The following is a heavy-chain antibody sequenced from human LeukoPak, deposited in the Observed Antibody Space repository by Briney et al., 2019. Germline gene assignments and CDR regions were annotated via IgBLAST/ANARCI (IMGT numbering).Heavy chain of an antibody. V-gene: IGHV3-9*01. J-gene: IGHJ2*01. CDR3: ARGSSGWVL. CDR1: GFSFSTYG. CDR2: ISWNSGSI. D-gene: IGHD6-19*01. Sequence: PGGSLRLSCAASGFSFSTYGLHWVRHAPGKGLEWVSGISWNSGSIGYADSVKGRFTISRDNAKNSLYLQMNSLRAEDTALYYCARGSSGWVLWGRGTLVTVSS.